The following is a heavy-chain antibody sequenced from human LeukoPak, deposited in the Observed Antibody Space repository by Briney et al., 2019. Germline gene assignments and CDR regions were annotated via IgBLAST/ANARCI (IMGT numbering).Heavy chain of an antibody. J-gene: IGHJ4*02. CDR3: ARDRGSRRYNNGYSEY. CDR1: GFTFSTYA. D-gene: IGHD5-18*01. V-gene: IGHV3-21*01. Sequence: TAGGSLRLSCAASGFTFSTYAMNWVRQAPGKGLEWVSSISSSGSYIYYADSVKGRFTVSRDNAKNSLYLQMKSLRAEDTAVYYCARDRGSRRYNNGYSEYWGQGTLVTVSS. CDR2: ISSSGSYI.